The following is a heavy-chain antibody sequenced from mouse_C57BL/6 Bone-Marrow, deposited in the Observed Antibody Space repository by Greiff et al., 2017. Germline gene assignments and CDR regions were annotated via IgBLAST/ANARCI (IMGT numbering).Heavy chain of an antibody. CDR1: GFTFSNYW. V-gene: IGHV6-3*01. CDR2: IRLKSDNYAT. J-gene: IGHJ2*01. D-gene: IGHD2-2*01. CDR3: TGTYGYLFFDY. Sequence: EVKVEESGGGLVQPGGSMKLSRVASGFTFSNYWMNWVRQSPEKGLEWVAQIRLKSDNYATHYAESVKGRFTISRDDSKSSVYLQMNNLRAEDTGIFYRTGTYGYLFFDYWGQGTTLTVSS.